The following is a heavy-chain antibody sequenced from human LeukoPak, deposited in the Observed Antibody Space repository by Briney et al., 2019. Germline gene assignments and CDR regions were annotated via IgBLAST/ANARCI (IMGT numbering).Heavy chain of an antibody. CDR2: ISSSGSNI. CDR1: GFTFSSYE. CDR3: ARDPGYSYGQSSFVY. V-gene: IGHV3-48*03. Sequence: GGSLRLSCAASGFTFSSYEMNWVRQAQGKGLEWVSYISSSGSNIYYADSVEGRFTISRDNAKNSLYLQMNSLRAEDTAVYYCARDPGYSYGQSSFVYWGQGTLVTVSS. D-gene: IGHD5-18*01. J-gene: IGHJ4*02.